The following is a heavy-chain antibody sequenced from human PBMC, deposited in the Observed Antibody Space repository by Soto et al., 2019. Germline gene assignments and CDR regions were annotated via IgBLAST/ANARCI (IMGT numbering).Heavy chain of an antibody. CDR2: ITGGGAII. CDR1: GFTFSHHE. V-gene: IGHV3-48*03. J-gene: IGHJ4*02. Sequence: EVQLVESGGGLVQPGGSLRLSCAASGFTFSHHEMNWVRQAPGKGLEWLSYITGGGAIIYYADSVKGRFTISRDNAKSSLYLQMNSLRAEDTAVYYCARDMRGYNYDVTPLDHWGQGVLVTVSS. D-gene: IGHD3-22*01. CDR3: ARDMRGYNYDVTPLDH.